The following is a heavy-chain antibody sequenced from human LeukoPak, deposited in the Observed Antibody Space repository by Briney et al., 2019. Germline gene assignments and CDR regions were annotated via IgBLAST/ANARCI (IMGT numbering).Heavy chain of an antibody. CDR1: GGSISSSNW. CDR2: IYHSGST. D-gene: IGHD1-26*01. CDR3: ARGGWELPNPFDY. J-gene: IGHJ4*02. V-gene: IGHV4-4*02. Sequence: PSETLSLTCAVSGGSISSSNWWSWVRQPPGKGLGWIGEIYHSGSTNYNPSLKSRVTISVDKSKNQFSLKLSSVTAADTAVYYCARGGWELPNPFDYWGQGTLVTVSS.